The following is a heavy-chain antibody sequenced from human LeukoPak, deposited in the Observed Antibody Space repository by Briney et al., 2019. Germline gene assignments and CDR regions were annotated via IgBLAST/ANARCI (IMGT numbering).Heavy chain of an antibody. Sequence: PGGSLRLSCAASGFAFSSYNMNWVRQAPGKGLAWVSSISSSSSYIYYADSVKGRFTISRDNAKNSLYLQMNSLRAEDTAVYYCARDRAPEAFDIWGQGAMVTVAS. D-gene: IGHD1-14*01. CDR3: ARDRAPEAFDI. CDR2: ISSSSSYI. CDR1: GFAFSSYN. V-gene: IGHV3-21*01. J-gene: IGHJ3*02.